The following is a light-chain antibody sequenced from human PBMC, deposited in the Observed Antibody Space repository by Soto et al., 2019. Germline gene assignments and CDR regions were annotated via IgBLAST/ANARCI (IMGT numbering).Light chain of an antibody. CDR3: KQAYRFPLT. CDR2: AAS. CDR1: QGISSW. Sequence: DIPMTQSPSSVSASVGDRVTITCRASQGISSWLAWYQQKPGKAPKLLIYAASNLQSGVPSRFSGSGSGTDFTLTITSLQPEEFASYYCKQAYRFPLTFGGGTKVEIK. J-gene: IGKJ4*01. V-gene: IGKV1D-12*01.